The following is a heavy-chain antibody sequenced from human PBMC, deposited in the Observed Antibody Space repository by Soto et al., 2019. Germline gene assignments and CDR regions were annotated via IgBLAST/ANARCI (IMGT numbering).Heavy chain of an antibody. CDR3: ARHEATYYNFYGMDV. V-gene: IGHV5-51*01. CDR2: FHPGESDT. J-gene: IGHJ6*02. Sequence: GESLKISCESHGYSFTTYWITWVRQKPGKGLEWVGSFHPGESDTRYSPSFQGQVTISADRSLATTYLQWSSLQAADTAIYYCARHEATYYNFYGMDVWGQGTTVTVSS. CDR1: GYSFTTYW.